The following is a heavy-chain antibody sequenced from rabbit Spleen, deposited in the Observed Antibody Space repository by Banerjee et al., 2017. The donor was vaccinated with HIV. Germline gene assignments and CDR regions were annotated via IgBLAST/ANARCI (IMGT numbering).Heavy chain of an antibody. Sequence: LEESGGGLVKPGGTLTLTCTVSGFSFSSNWICWVRQAPGKGLEWIACIDTSNGDTDYANWPKGRFTISKASSTTVTLQMTSLTAADTATYFCARNYVNAFDPWGPGTLVNRL. V-gene: IGHV1S45*01. CDR2: IDTSNGDT. CDR3: ARNYVNAFDP. J-gene: IGHJ2*01. CDR1: GFSFSSNW. D-gene: IGHD1-1*01.